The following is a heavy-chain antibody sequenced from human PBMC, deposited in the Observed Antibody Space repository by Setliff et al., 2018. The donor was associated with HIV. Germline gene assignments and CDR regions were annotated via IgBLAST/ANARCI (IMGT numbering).Heavy chain of an antibody. V-gene: IGHV4-59*08. CDR2: IHTSGTT. CDR1: GDSSSNDY. D-gene: IGHD2-21*01. CDR3: ARQVTVVGYFETAAGSFNY. J-gene: IGHJ4*02. Sequence: SETLSLTCTVSGDSSSNDYWTWVRQPPGKGLEWIGNIHTSGTTKYNPSLNSRVTISVDMSKSQFSLRLSSVTAADTAVYYCARQVTVVGYFETAAGSFNYWGPGTLVTVSS.